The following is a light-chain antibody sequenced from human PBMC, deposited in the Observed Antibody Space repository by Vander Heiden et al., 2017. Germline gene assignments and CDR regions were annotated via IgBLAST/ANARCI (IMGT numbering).Light chain of an antibody. CDR2: EDK. CDR1: NLGHKY. V-gene: IGLV3-1*01. J-gene: IGLJ2*01. Sequence: YDLTQPPSASVSPGQTASITCAGDNLGHKYTSLYQQKPGQSPLLVIYEDKKRPSGIPERFSGSNSGNIATLAISGTQPMDEADYYCQTWDSSSAIFGGGTKLTVL. CDR3: QTWDSSSAI.